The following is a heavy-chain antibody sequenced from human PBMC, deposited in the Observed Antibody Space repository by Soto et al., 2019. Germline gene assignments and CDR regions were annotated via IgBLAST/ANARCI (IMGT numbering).Heavy chain of an antibody. Sequence: ASVKVSCKASGGTFSSYAISWVRQAPGQGLEWMGGIIPIFGTANYAQKFQGRVTITADESTSTAYMELSSLRAEDTAVYYCVRDYTTGWFGYFHYWGRGTLVTVSS. J-gene: IGHJ1*01. CDR3: VRDYTTGWFGYFHY. CDR2: IIPIFGTA. CDR1: GGTFSSYA. V-gene: IGHV1-69*13. D-gene: IGHD6-19*01.